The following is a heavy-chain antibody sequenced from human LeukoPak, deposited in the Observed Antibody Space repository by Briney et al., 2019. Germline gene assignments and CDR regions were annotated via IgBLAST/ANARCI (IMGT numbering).Heavy chain of an antibody. D-gene: IGHD1-1*01. CDR1: GYTFTSYD. Sequence: ASVKVSCKASGYTFTSYDINWVRQATGQGLEWMGWMNPNSGNTGYAQKFQGRVTITRNTSLSPAYMELTRLRSDDTAVYYCARGQLIRGYYYMDVWGKGTTVTVSS. J-gene: IGHJ6*03. CDR3: ARGQLIRGYYYMDV. CDR2: MNPNSGNT. V-gene: IGHV1-8*03.